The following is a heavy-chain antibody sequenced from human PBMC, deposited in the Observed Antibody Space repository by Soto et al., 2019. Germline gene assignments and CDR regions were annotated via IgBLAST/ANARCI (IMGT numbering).Heavy chain of an antibody. CDR2: IYYSGST. J-gene: IGHJ4*02. Sequence: SETLSLTCTVSGGSISSGDYYWSWIRQPPGKGLEWIGYIYYSGSTYYNPSLKSRVTISVDTSKNQFSLKLSSVTAADTAVYYCARVVAAAGTDGWSDYWGQGTLVTVSS. V-gene: IGHV4-30-4*01. CDR1: GGSISSGDYY. CDR3: ARVVAAAGTDGWSDY. D-gene: IGHD6-13*01.